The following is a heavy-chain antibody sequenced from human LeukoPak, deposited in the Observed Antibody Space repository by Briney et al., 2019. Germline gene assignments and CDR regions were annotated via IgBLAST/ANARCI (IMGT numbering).Heavy chain of an antibody. D-gene: IGHD2-2*01. CDR3: ARRGGFRGSSISCYKH. V-gene: IGHV4-30-2*01. Sequence: SQTLSLTCAVSGGSISSGGYSWSWIRQPPGKGLEWIGYIYHSGSTYYNPSLKSRVTISVDRSKNQFSLKLTSVTAADTAVYYCARRGGFRGSSISCYKHWGQGTLVTVSS. CDR2: IYHSGST. J-gene: IGHJ4*02. CDR1: GGSISSGGYS.